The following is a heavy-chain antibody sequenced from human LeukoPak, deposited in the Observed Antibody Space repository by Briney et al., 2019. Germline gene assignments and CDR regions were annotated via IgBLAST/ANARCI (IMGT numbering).Heavy chain of an antibody. D-gene: IGHD3-10*01. CDR1: GFTFSDYY. V-gene: IGHV3-11*01. J-gene: IGHJ4*02. CDR3: AKHVRGVSPYYFDY. CDR2: ISSSGSTI. Sequence: GGSLRLSCAASGFTFSDYYMSWIRQAPGKGLEWVSYISSSGSTIYYADSVKGRFTISRDNAKNSLYLQMNSLRAEDTAVYYCAKHVRGVSPYYFDYWGQGTLVTVSS.